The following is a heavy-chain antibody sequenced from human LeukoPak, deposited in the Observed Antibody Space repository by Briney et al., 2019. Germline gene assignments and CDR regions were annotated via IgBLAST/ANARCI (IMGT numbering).Heavy chain of an antibody. V-gene: IGHV5-51*01. D-gene: IGHD2-2*01. J-gene: IGHJ6*03. CDR1: GYSFTTYW. CDR3: ARQRYCSSTSCPRYYYYMDV. Sequence: GESLKISCKGSGYSFTTYWIAWVRQMPGKGLEWMGIIYPGDSGTRYSPSFQGQVTISADKSISTAYLQWSSLKASDTAMYYCARQRYCSSTSCPRYYYYMDVWGKGTTVTVSS. CDR2: IYPGDSGT.